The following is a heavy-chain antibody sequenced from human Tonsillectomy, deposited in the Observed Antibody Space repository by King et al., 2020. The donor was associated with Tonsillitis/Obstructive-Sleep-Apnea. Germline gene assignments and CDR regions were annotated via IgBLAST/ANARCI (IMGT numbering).Heavy chain of an antibody. D-gene: IGHD3-9*01. J-gene: IGHJ6*02. V-gene: IGHV1-18*01. CDR3: ASEAIYYYGMDV. CDR2: ISAYNGNT. Sequence: QLVQSGAEVKKPGASVKVSCKASGYTFTNYGIIWVRQAPGQGLEWIGWISAYNGNTNYAQNLQGRVTMTTDTSTSTACMELRSLRSDDTSVYYCASEAIYYYGMDVWGQGTTVTVSS. CDR1: GYTFTNYG.